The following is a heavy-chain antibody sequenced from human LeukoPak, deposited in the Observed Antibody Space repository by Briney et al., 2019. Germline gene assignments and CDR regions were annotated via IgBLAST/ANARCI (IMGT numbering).Heavy chain of an antibody. D-gene: IGHD3-16*01. V-gene: IGHV3-30*02. CDR1: GFTFSTYV. CDR2: IRYDGNNE. CDR3: AKDQGGNYYYYMDV. J-gene: IGHJ6*03. Sequence: GGSLRLSCAASGFTFSTYVMHWVRQAPGKGLEWVAFIRYDGNNENYADSVKGRFTISRDKSKNTLYLQMNSLRVEDTAVYYCAKDQGGNYYYYMDVWGKGTTVTVSS.